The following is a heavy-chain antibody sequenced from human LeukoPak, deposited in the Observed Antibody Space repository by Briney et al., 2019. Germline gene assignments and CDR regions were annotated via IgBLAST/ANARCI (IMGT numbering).Heavy chain of an antibody. CDR1: GYTFTSYG. V-gene: IGHV1-18*01. CDR2: VSGHNGDT. D-gene: IGHD6-25*01. J-gene: IGHJ5*02. CDR3: ARDRHSGYSSVWYDH. Sequence: ASVKVSCKASGYTFTSYGVTWVRQAPGQGLEWMGWVSGHNGDTDYAQKLQGTVTMTIVTSTSTAYMELRHLISDDTADYFCARDRHSGYSSVWYDHWGQGRLVTVCS.